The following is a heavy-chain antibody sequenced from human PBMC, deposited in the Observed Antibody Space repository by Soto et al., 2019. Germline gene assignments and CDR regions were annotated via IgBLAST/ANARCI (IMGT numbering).Heavy chain of an antibody. V-gene: IGHV3-33*01. CDR2: IWYDGSNK. J-gene: IGHJ4*02. CDR1: GFTFSSYG. D-gene: IGHD2-21*02. CDR3: ARSAPRSYCGGDCYLFDY. Sequence: QVQLVESGGGVVQPGRSLRLSCAASGFTFSSYGMHWVRQAPGKGLEWVAVIWYDGSNKYYADSVKGRFTISRDNSKNTLYLQMNSLRAEDTAVYYCARSAPRSYCGGDCYLFDYWGQGTLVTVSS.